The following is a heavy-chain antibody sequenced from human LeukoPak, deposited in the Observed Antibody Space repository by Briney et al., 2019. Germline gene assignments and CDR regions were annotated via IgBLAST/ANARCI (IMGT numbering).Heavy chain of an antibody. Sequence: ASVKVSCMACRYTFTSYYMHWVRQAPGQGLEWMGIINPSGGSTSYAQKFQGRVTMTRDTSPSTVYMELSSLRSEDTAVYYCARDWGYYYDSSGYYPDDAFDIWGQGTMVTVS. D-gene: IGHD3-22*01. CDR3: ARDWGYYYDSSGYYPDDAFDI. V-gene: IGHV1-46*01. CDR1: RYTFTSYY. J-gene: IGHJ3*02. CDR2: INPSGGST.